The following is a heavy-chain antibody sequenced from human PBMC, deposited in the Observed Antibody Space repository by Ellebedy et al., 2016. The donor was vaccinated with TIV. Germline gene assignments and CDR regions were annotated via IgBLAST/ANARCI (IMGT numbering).Heavy chain of an antibody. CDR2: INPNSGGT. Sequence: ASVKVSCKASGYTFTGYYMHWVRQAPGQGLEWMGWINPNSGGTNYAQKFQGRVTMTRDTSIRPAYMELSRLRSDDTAVYYCARGIVVTAAGSGFDYWGQGTLVTVSS. J-gene: IGHJ4*02. CDR3: ARGIVVTAAGSGFDY. CDR1: GYTFTGYY. V-gene: IGHV1-2*02. D-gene: IGHD6-13*01.